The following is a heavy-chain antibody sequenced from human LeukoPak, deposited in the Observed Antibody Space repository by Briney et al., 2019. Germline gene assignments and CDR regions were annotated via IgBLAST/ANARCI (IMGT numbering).Heavy chain of an antibody. Sequence: SEILSLTCAVYGGSFSGYYWSWIRQPPGKGLEWIGEINHSGSTNYNPSLKSRVTISVDTSKNQFSLKLSSVTAADTAVYYCARGGGSIVVVPAAKRYNWFDPWGQGTLVTVSS. CDR3: ARGGGSIVVVPAAKRYNWFDP. CDR2: INHSGST. D-gene: IGHD2-2*01. J-gene: IGHJ5*02. V-gene: IGHV4-34*01. CDR1: GGSFSGYY.